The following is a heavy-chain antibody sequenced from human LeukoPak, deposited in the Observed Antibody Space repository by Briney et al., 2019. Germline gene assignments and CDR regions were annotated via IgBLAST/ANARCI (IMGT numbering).Heavy chain of an antibody. CDR2: IYDSGST. Sequence: PSETLSLTCTVSGGSISSGGYYWSWIRQHPGKGLEWIGYIYDSGSTYYKSSLKSRVTISVDTSKNQFSLKLSSVTAADTAVYYCATDLSPNFGPGLHAFDIWAKGQWSPSLQ. V-gene: IGHV4-31*03. J-gene: IGHJ3*02. CDR3: ATDLSPNFGPGLHAFDI. D-gene: IGHD3-10*01. CDR1: GGSISSGGYY.